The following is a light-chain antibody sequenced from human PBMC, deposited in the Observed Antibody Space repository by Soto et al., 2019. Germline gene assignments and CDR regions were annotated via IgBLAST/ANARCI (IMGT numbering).Light chain of an antibody. V-gene: IGKV3-20*01. CDR2: GAS. CDR1: QSVSSSY. CDR3: QQYGRSPWT. J-gene: IGKJ1*01. Sequence: EIVLTQSPGTLSLSPGERATLSCRASQSVSSSYLAWYQQKPGQAPRPLIYGASSRAIGIPDRFSGSGSGTDFTLTISRLEPEDFAVYYSQQYGRSPWTFGQGTKVDIK.